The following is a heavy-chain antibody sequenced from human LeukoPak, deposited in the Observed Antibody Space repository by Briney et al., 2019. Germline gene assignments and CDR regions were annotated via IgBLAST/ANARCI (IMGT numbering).Heavy chain of an antibody. CDR1: GYTFTSYY. Sequence: ASVKVSCKASGYTFTSYYMHWVRQAPGQGLEWMGIINPSGGSTSYAQKFQGRVTMTRDMSTSTVYMELSSLRSEDTAVYYCARDPLAAAALYYFDYWGQGTLVTVSS. J-gene: IGHJ4*02. D-gene: IGHD6-13*01. CDR2: INPSGGST. CDR3: ARDPLAAAALYYFDY. V-gene: IGHV1-46*01.